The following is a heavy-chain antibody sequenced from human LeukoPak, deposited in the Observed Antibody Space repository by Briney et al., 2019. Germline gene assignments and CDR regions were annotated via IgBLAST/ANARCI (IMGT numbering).Heavy chain of an antibody. V-gene: IGHV5-51*01. J-gene: IGHJ4*02. CDR3: ARPQMGGSFFY. Sequence: GESLKISFQGSGYSFTSYWIGWVRPVPGKGLEWMGIIYPGDSDTRYSPSFQGQVTISADKSISTAYLQWSSLKASDTATYYCARPQMGGSFFYWGQGTLVTVSS. D-gene: IGHD1-26*01. CDR2: IYPGDSDT. CDR1: GYSFTSYW.